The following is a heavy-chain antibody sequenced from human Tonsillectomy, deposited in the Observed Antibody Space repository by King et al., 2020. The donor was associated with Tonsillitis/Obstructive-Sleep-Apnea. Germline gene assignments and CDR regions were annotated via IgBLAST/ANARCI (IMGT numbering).Heavy chain of an antibody. CDR2: IWYDGSNK. Sequence: VQLVESGGGVVQPGRSLRLSCAASGFTFSSYGMHWVRQAPGKGLEWVAVIWYDGSNKYYADSVKGRFTISRDNTKNTQYLQMNSLRAEDTAVYYCARDRRGPGEYWGQGTLVTVSS. V-gene: IGHV3-33*01. CDR3: ARDRRGPGEY. D-gene: IGHD2-2*01. CDR1: GFTFSSYG. J-gene: IGHJ4*02.